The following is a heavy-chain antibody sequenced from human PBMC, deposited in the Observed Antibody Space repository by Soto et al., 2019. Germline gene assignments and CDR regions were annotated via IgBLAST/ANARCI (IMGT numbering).Heavy chain of an antibody. CDR2: INPSGST. Sequence: PSETLYLTCAVYGGSFSGYYWSWIRQPPGKGLEWIGEINPSGSTNYNPSLKSRVTISVDTSKNQFSLKLRSVTAADTAVYYVASRRRSRPAYRPDSRSSEDRQRRNSVDAGGQGTLVSVSA. CDR3: ASRRRSRPAYRPDSRSSEDRQRRNSVDA. V-gene: IGHV4-34*01. CDR1: GGSFSGYY. D-gene: IGHD6-6*01. J-gene: IGHJ5*02.